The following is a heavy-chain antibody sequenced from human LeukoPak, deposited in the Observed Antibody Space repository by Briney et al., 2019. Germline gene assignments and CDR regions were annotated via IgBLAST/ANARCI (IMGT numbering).Heavy chain of an antibody. D-gene: IGHD5-24*01. Sequence: RGGSLRLSCAASGFTFRSYWMHWVRQAPGKGLVWVSRINGDGSSTSYEDSVKGRFTISRDNAKNTLYLQMKSLRAEDTAVYYCARDTRYGDGYKYWGQGTLVTVSS. CDR3: ARDTRYGDGYKY. J-gene: IGHJ4*02. V-gene: IGHV3-74*01. CDR2: INGDGSST. CDR1: GFTFRSYW.